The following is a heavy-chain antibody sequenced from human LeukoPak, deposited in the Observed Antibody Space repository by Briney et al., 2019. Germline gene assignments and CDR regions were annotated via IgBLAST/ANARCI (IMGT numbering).Heavy chain of an antibody. CDR1: GFTVSSTH. D-gene: IGHD4-17*01. V-gene: IGHV3-53*01. Sequence: GGSLRLSCAASGFTVSSTHIVWVRQAPGKGLEWVSVTYTGGNSYYTDSVKGRFIISRDISKNTLYLQMNSLRAEDSALYYCARDTDYEMGYGMDVWGQGTTVTVSS. CDR3: ARDTDYEMGYGMDV. CDR2: TYTGGNS. J-gene: IGHJ6*02.